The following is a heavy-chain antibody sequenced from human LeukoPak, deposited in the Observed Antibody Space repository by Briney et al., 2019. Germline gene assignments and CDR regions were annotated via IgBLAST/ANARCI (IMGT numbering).Heavy chain of an antibody. CDR2: ISYDGSNK. CDR3: AKDQYGGNAFDY. V-gene: IGHV3-30*18. J-gene: IGHJ4*02. D-gene: IGHD4-23*01. CDR1: GFTFSSYG. Sequence: GGSLRLSCAASGFTFSSYGMHCGRQAPGKGLEWVAVISYDGSNKYYADSVKGRFTISRDNSKNTLYLQMNSLRAEDTAVYYCAKDQYGGNAFDYWGQGTLVTVSS.